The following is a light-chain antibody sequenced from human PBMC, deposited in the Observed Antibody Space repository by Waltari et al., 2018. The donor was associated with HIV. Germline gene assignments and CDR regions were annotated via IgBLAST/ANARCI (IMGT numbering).Light chain of an antibody. CDR3: QQLTT. Sequence: DTQLTQSPSFLSASVGDRVTITCRASQDLSSFLAWYQQKPGKAPKLLIYSTSTLQSGVPSRFSGGGSGTEFSLTISSLQPEDLGTYFCQQLTTFGQGTQLEI. J-gene: IGKJ2*01. V-gene: IGKV1-9*01. CDR2: STS. CDR1: QDLSSF.